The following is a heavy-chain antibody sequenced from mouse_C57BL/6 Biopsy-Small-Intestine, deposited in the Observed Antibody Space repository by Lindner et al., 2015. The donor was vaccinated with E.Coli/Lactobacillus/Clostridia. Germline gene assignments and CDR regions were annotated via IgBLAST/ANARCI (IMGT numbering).Heavy chain of an antibody. V-gene: IGHV1-39*01. D-gene: IGHD1-1*01. CDR1: GYSFTDYN. CDR3: ASSDYYGSGPCFAY. J-gene: IGHJ3*01. CDR2: INPNYGST. Sequence: VQLQESGPELVKPGASVKISCKASGYSFTDYNMNWVKQNNGKSLEWIGLINPNYGSTSYNPKFKGKATLTVDQSSSTAYMRLNSLTSEDSAVYYCASSDYYGSGPCFAYWGQGTLVTVSA.